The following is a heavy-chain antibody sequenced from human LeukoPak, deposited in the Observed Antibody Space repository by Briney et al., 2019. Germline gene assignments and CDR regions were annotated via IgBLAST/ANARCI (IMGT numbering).Heavy chain of an antibody. D-gene: IGHD3-22*01. V-gene: IGHV3-53*01. CDR2: IYSGGNT. J-gene: IGHJ4*02. CDR1: GFTVSSNY. CDR3: ARADYYDSSGYNDY. Sequence: PGGSLRLSCAASGFTVSSNYMSWVRQAPGKGLEWVSVIYSGGNTYYADSVKGRFTISRDNSKNTLYLQMTSLRAEDTAGYYCARADYYDSSGYNDYWGQGTLVTVSS.